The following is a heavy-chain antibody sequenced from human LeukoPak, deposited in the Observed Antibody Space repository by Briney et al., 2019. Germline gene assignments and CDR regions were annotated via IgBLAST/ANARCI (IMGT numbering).Heavy chain of an antibody. V-gene: IGHV3-7*03. J-gene: IGHJ6*03. CDR1: EFTFSSYW. CDR2: IKQDGSEK. Sequence: PGGSLRLSCAASEFTFSSYWMSWVRQAPGKGLEWVANIKQDGSEKYYVDSVKGRFTISRDNSKNTLYLQMNSLRAEDTAVYYCASPDCSSTSCYMRHHYYYYMDVWGKGTTVTISS. D-gene: IGHD2-2*02. CDR3: ASPDCSSTSCYMRHHYYYYMDV.